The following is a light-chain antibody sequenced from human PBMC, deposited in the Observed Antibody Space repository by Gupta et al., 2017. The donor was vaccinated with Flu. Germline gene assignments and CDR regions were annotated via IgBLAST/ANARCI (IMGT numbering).Light chain of an antibody. Sequence: DIQMTQSPSSLSASVGDRVTITCRASQGIRDYLAWYQQKPGKAPQLLIYGASTLQSGVPSRFSGSGSGTDFTLTISSLQPEDVASYYCQQDNSAPRTFGQGTKVEIK. CDR1: QGIRDY. CDR2: GAS. CDR3: QQDNSAPRT. V-gene: IGKV1-27*01. J-gene: IGKJ1*01.